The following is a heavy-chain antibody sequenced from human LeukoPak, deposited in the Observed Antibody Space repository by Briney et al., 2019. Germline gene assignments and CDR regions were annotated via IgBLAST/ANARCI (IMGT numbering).Heavy chain of an antibody. CDR2: INPSGGST. CDR3: ARAMVRGVIISPFDY. D-gene: IGHD3-10*01. Sequence: ASVKVSCKASGYTFTSYYMHWVRQPPGQGLEWMGIINPSGGSTSYAQKFQGRVTMTRDTSTSTVYMELSSLRSEDTAVYYCARAMVRGVIISPFDYWGQGTLVTVSS. CDR1: GYTFTSYY. J-gene: IGHJ4*02. V-gene: IGHV1-46*01.